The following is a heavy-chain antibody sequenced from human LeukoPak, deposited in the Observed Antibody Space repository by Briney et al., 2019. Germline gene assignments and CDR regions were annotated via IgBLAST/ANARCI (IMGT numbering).Heavy chain of an antibody. CDR1: GYSISSGYY. D-gene: IGHD1-26*01. CDR2: IYHSGST. Sequence: WETLSLTCAVSGYSISSGYYWGWIRQPPGKGLEWIGNIYHSGSTYYNPSLKRRVTISVDTSKNQFSLKLSSVTAAHTAVFYCARAGRYSGSYYEFDYWGQGTLVTVSS. V-gene: IGHV4-38-2*01. J-gene: IGHJ4*02. CDR3: ARAGRYSGSYYEFDY.